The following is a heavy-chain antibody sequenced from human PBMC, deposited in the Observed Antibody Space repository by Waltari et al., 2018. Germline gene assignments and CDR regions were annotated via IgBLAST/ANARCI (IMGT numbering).Heavy chain of an antibody. CDR2: ISSDESKT. D-gene: IGHD1-1*01. J-gene: IGHJ6*02. CDR3: ARVAQRTYRSPVPGRDYYYGMDV. Sequence: EEKVVESGGGLVQPGESLRLSCAASGFTFGNYRMHWARQHPGRGLVWVSGISSDESKTSYADSVKGRFTISRDNAKKTLYLQMKRLRVEDTAVYYCARVAQRTYRSPVPGRDYYYGMDVWGQGTTVTVSS. CDR1: GFTFGNYR. V-gene: IGHV3-74*01.